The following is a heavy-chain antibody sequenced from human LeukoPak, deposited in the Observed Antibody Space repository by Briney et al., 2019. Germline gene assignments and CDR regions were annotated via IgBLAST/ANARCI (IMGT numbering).Heavy chain of an antibody. CDR1: GFTFDDYG. Sequence: GGSLRLSCAACGFTFDDYGMSWVRQAPGKGLEWVSGINWNGGSTGYADSVKGRFTISRDNAKNSLYLQMNSLSAEDTALYYCARAAYSGSYYYYYYMDVWGKGTTVTVSS. V-gene: IGHV3-20*04. J-gene: IGHJ6*03. D-gene: IGHD1-26*01. CDR2: INWNGGST. CDR3: ARAAYSGSYYYYYYMDV.